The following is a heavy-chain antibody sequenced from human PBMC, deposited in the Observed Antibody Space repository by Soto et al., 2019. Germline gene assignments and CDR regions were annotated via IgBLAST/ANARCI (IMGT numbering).Heavy chain of an antibody. V-gene: IGHV1-69*13. CDR1: GGTFSSYA. Sequence: ASVKVSCKASGGTFSSYAISWVRQAPGQGLEWMGGIIPIFGTANYAQKFQGRVTITADESTSTAYMELSSLRSEDTAVYYCAREGANSGAFDIWGQGTMVTVSS. J-gene: IGHJ3*02. CDR3: AREGANSGAFDI. CDR2: IIPIFGTA. D-gene: IGHD3-10*01.